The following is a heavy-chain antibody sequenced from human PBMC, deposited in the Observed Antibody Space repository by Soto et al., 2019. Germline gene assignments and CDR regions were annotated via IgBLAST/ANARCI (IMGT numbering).Heavy chain of an antibody. CDR2: IYYSGST. J-gene: IGHJ6*02. CDR1: GGSISSGDYY. CDR3: ARDPTIGSFMGYYYYGMDV. Sequence: SETLSLTCTVSGGSISSGDYYWSWIRQPPGKGLEWIGYIYYSGSTYYNPSLKSRVTISVDTSKNQFSLKLSSVTAADTAVYYCARDPTIGSFMGYYYYGMDVWGQGTTVTVSS. V-gene: IGHV4-30-4*01. D-gene: IGHD3-10*01.